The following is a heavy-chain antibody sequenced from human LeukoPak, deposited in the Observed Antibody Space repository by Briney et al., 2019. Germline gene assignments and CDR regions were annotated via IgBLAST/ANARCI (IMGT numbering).Heavy chain of an antibody. Sequence: GGSLRLSCAASGFTVSSNYMSWVRQAPGKGLEWVSVIYSGGSTYYADSVKGRFTISRDNSKNTLYLQMNSLRAEDTAVYYCARFYNSWHAFHIWGQGTMVTVSS. J-gene: IGHJ3*02. CDR3: ARFYNSWHAFHI. V-gene: IGHV3-66*01. CDR2: IYSGGST. D-gene: IGHD6-6*01. CDR1: GFTVSSNY.